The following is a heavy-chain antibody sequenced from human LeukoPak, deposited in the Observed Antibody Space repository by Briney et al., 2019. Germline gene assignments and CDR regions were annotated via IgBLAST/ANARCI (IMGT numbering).Heavy chain of an antibody. Sequence: GGSLRLSCAASGFTFSSYAMSWVRQAPGKGLEWVSAISGSGGSTYYADSVKGRFTISRDNSKNTLYLQMNSLRAEDTAVYYCARSRSRCELSPFYFDHWGQGTLLTVPS. CDR1: GFTFSSYA. V-gene: IGHV3-23*01. CDR2: ISGSGGST. J-gene: IGHJ4*02. CDR3: ARSRSRCELSPFYFDH. D-gene: IGHD1-26*01.